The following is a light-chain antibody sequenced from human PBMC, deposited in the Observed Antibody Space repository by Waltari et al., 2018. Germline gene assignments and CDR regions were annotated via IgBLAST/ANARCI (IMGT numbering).Light chain of an antibody. J-gene: IGLJ2*01. CDR1: TSDVGGDYY. Sequence: QSALTQPASVSGSPGQSITITCTGITSDVGGDYYVSWYKHHPAEAPKLMIYNINERPSGVPNRFSGSKSGNTASLTISGLQAEDEADYYCCSYAGNSALLFGGGTKLTVL. CDR3: CSYAGNSALL. CDR2: NIN. V-gene: IGLV2-23*02.